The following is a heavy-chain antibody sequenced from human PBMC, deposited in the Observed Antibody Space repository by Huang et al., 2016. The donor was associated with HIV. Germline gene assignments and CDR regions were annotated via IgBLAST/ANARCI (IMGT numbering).Heavy chain of an antibody. D-gene: IGHD3-16*01. CDR1: RFTFDEYA. J-gene: IGHJ2*01. CDR2: ISWNSDTI. CDR3: AKDIGGWGGYFDL. V-gene: IGHV3-9*01. Sequence: VQLVESGGGLVQPGRSLRLSCAASRFTFDEYAMPWVRQGPGKGLEWVSGISWNSDTIDYADSVKGRFTIARDNAKNSLYLQMNSLRVEDTALYYCAKDIGGWGGYFDLWGRGTLVTVSS.